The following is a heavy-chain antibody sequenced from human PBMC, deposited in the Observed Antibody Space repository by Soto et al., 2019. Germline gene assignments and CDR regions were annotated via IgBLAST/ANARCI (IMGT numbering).Heavy chain of an antibody. V-gene: IGHV1-69*04. D-gene: IGHD3-22*01. J-gene: IGHJ4*02. CDR2: IIPILGIA. Sequence: SVKVSCKASGGTFSSYTISWVRQAPGQGLEWMGRIIPILGIANYAQKFQGRVTITADKSTSTAYMELSSLRSEDTAVYYCARDAGYDSSGYFDYWGQGTLVTVSS. CDR1: GGTFSSYT. CDR3: ARDAGYDSSGYFDY.